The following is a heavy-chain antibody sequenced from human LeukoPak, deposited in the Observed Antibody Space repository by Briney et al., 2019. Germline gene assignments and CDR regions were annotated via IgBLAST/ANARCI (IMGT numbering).Heavy chain of an antibody. CDR1: GGTFSSYA. J-gene: IGHJ3*02. CDR2: ISAYNGNT. V-gene: IGHV1-18*01. Sequence: GASVKVSCKASGGTFSSYAISWVRQAPGQGLEWMGWISAYNGNTNYAQKLQGRVTMTTDTSTSTAYMELRSLRSDDTAVYYCARVFFGELLSGAFDIWGQGTMVTVSS. CDR3: ARVFFGELLSGAFDI. D-gene: IGHD3-10*01.